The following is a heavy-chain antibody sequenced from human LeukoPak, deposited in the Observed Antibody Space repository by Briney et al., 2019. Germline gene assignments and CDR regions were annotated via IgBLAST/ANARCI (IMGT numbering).Heavy chain of an antibody. CDR2: IYHSGST. J-gene: IGHJ4*02. D-gene: IGHD5-12*01. V-gene: IGHV4-4*02. Sequence: PSETLSLTCAVSGGSISSSYWWSWVRQPPGKGLEWIGEIYHSGSTNYNPSLKSRVTISVDKSKNQFSLKLSSVTAADTAVFYCARVAYSGYDYRGYFDYWGQGTLVTVSS. CDR1: GGSISSSYW. CDR3: ARVAYSGYDYRGYFDY.